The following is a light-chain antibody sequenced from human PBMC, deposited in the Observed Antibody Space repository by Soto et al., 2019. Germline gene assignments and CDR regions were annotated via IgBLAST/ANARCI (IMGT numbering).Light chain of an antibody. CDR3: LQYGSSSWT. V-gene: IGKV3-20*01. CDR2: GAS. CDR1: QSVRSSY. J-gene: IGKJ5*01. Sequence: ENVLKNSPGILSLSPGERGTLCWRASQSVRSSYLAWYQQNAGQAPRLLIYGASSRATGIPDRFSGSGSGTDFTLTISRLEPEDFAVYYCLQYGSSSWTFGQGTRLEIK.